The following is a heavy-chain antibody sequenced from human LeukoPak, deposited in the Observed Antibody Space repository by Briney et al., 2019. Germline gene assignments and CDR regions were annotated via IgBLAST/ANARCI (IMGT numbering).Heavy chain of an antibody. V-gene: IGHV4-4*07. CDR1: GGSISGYY. Sequence: PSETLSLTCTVSGGSISGYYWNWIRQPAGKGLEWIGRIYTSASTNYNPSLKSRVTMSVDTSKNQFSLKLSSVTAADTAVYYCAGGSGWYLWFDPWGQGTLVTVSS. CDR3: AGGSGWYLWFDP. CDR2: IYTSAST. J-gene: IGHJ5*02. D-gene: IGHD6-19*01.